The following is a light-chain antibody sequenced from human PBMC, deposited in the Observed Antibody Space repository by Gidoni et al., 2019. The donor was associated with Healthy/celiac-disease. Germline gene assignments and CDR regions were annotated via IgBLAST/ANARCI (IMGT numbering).Light chain of an antibody. CDR3: MQALQTPPWT. CDR2: LGS. Sequence: IVMTQSQLSLPVTPGAPASVSCSCSQSLLHSNGYNYWEWYLQKPGKSPRLLIYLGSNRASGVPDRFSGRGSGTDFTLKISRVEAEDVGVYYCMQALQTPPWTFGQGTKVEIK. V-gene: IGKV2-28*01. J-gene: IGKJ1*01. CDR1: QSLLHSNGYNY.